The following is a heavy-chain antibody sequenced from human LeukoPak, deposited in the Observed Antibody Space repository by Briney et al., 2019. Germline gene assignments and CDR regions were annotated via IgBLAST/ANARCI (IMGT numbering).Heavy chain of an antibody. D-gene: IGHD6-13*01. CDR3: ARVYRSSSGYCFDF. V-gene: IGHV3-23*01. CDR2: VGPSGVTT. J-gene: IGHJ4*02. CDR1: GFTFSTYA. Sequence: PGGSLRLSCAASGFTFSTYAMSWVRQAPGKGLEWVSAVGPSGVTTYYADSVKGRFTISRDNSKNTLYLQMNSLRAEDTAVYYCARVYRSSSGYCFDFWGQGTLVTVSS.